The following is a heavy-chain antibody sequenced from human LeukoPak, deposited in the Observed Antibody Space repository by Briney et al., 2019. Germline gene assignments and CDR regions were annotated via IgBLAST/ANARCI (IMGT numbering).Heavy chain of an antibody. D-gene: IGHD6-13*01. V-gene: IGHV3-21*01. J-gene: IGHJ4*02. CDR1: GFTFSNYN. CDR3: ARVIYSSTWYFDS. CDR2: INSRSTYI. Sequence: GGSLRLSCAASGFTFSNYNMNWVRQAPGKGLEWVSSINSRSTYIYYADSVKGRFTISRGNAKNSLYLQMNGLRAEDTAIYYCARVIYSSTWYFDSWGQGTLVTVSS.